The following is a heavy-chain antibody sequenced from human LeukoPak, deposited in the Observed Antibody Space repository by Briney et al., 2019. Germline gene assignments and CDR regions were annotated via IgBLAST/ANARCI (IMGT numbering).Heavy chain of an antibody. V-gene: IGHV1-2*02. Sequence: ASVKVSCKASGYTFTGYYMHWVRQAPGQGLEWMGWINPNSGGTNYAQKFQGRVTMTRDTSISTAYMELSRLRSDDTAVYYCAKVHGELLPYYYYGMDVWGQGTTVTVSS. J-gene: IGHJ6*02. CDR2: INPNSGGT. CDR3: AKVHGELLPYYYYGMDV. D-gene: IGHD1-26*01. CDR1: GYTFTGYY.